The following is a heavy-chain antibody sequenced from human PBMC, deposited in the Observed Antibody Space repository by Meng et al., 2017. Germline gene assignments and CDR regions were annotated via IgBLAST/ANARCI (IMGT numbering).Heavy chain of an antibody. CDR1: GGTFGSYA. V-gene: IGHV7-4-1*02. J-gene: IGHJ1*01. D-gene: IGHD3-22*01. CDR3: ARPPRRYYDSSGYYKVAEYFQH. CDR2: INTNTGNP. Sequence: ASVKVSCKASGGTFGSYAISWVRQAPGQGLEWMGWINTNTGNPTYAQGFTGRFVFSLDTSVSTAYLQISSLKAEDTAVYYCARPPRRYYDSSGYYKVAEYFQHWGQGTLVTVSS.